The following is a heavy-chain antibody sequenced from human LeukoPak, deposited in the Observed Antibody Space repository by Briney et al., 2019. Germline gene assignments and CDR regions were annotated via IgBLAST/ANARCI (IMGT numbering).Heavy chain of an antibody. CDR2: INHSGST. J-gene: IGHJ4*02. D-gene: IGHD2-2*01. CDR1: GGSFSGYY. Sequence: PSETLSLTCAVYGGSFSGYYWSWIRQPPGKGLEWIGEINHSGSTNYNPSLKSRVTISVDTSKDQFSLKLSSVTAADTAVYYCARGTLRPYIVVVPAALDYWGQGTLVTVSS. V-gene: IGHV4-34*01. CDR3: ARGTLRPYIVVVPAALDY.